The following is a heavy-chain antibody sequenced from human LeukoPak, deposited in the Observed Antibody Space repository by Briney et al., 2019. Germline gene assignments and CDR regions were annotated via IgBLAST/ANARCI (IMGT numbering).Heavy chain of an antibody. CDR3: ARGYRRGYYFDY. Sequence: SETLSLTCAVYGGSFSGYYWSWIRQPPGKGLEWIGEINHSGSTNYNPSLKSRVTISVDTSKNQFPLKLSSVTAADTAVYYCARGYRRGYYFDYWGQGTLVTVSS. J-gene: IGHJ4*02. CDR2: INHSGST. D-gene: IGHD3-10*01. V-gene: IGHV4-34*01. CDR1: GGSFSGYY.